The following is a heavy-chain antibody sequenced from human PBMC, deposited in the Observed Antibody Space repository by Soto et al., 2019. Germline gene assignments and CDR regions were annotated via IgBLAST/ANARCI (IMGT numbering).Heavy chain of an antibody. V-gene: IGHV1-24*01. J-gene: IGHJ5*02. D-gene: IGHD3-3*01. CDR3: ATARNYDFWRRDWFDP. CDR2: FDPEDGET. Sequence: SVKVSCKVSGYTLTELSMHWVRQAPGKGLEWMGGFDPEDGETIYAQKFQGRVTMTEDTSTDTAYMELSSLRSEDTAVYYCATARNYDFWRRDWFDPWGQGTLVTVSS. CDR1: GYTLTELS.